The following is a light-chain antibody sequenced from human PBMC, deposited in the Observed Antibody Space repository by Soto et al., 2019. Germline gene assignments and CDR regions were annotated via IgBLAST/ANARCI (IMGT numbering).Light chain of an antibody. Sequence: QSALTQPRSVSGSPGQSVTISCTGTSSDVGRYDYVSWYQQHPGKAPKLIIYDVTERPAGVPDRFSGSKSGNTASLTISGLQAEDEADYSCCSFAGSFSDVFGGGTKVTVL. CDR3: CSFAGSFSDV. J-gene: IGLJ1*01. CDR2: DVT. CDR1: SSDVGRYDY. V-gene: IGLV2-11*01.